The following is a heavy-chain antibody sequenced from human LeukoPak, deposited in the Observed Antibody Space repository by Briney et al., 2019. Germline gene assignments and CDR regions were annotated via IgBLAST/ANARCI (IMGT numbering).Heavy chain of an antibody. J-gene: IGHJ4*02. CDR2: FDPEDGET. D-gene: IGHD3-10*01. Sequence: ASVKVSCKVSGYTLTELSMHWVRQAPGKGLEWMGGFDPEDGETIYAQKFQGRVTITKDTSTGTAYMDLRNLRTDDTAMYYCARNGRVRRVVKDLFEYWGQGTLVAVSS. V-gene: IGHV1-24*01. CDR3: ARNGRVRRVVKDLFEY. CDR1: GYTLTELS.